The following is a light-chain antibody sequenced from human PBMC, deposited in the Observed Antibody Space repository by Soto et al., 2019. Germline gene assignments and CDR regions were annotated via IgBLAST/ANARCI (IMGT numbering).Light chain of an antibody. CDR3: SSYTSSSTLVV. J-gene: IGLJ2*01. CDR1: SSDVGGYNY. CDR2: DVS. Sequence: QSALTQPASVSGSPGQSITISCTGTSSDVGGYNYVSWHQQHPGKAPKLMIYDVSNRPSGVSNRFSGSKSGNTASLTISGFQAEDEADYYCSSYTSSSTLVVFGGGTKLTVL. V-gene: IGLV2-14*01.